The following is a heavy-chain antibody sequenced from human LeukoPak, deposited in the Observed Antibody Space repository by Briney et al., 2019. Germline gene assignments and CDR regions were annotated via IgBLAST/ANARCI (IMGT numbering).Heavy chain of an antibody. J-gene: IGHJ6*02. V-gene: IGHV1-2*02. D-gene: IGHD3-22*01. CDR3: ARAYYEVVWQNYYYYGMDV. CDR2: INPNSGGT. Sequence: ASVKVSCKASGYTFTGYYMHWVRQAPGQGLEWMGWINPNSGGTNYAQKFQGRVTMTRDTSISTAYMELSRLRSDDTAVYYCARAYYEVVWQNYYYYGMDVWGQGTTVTVSS. CDR1: GYTFTGYY.